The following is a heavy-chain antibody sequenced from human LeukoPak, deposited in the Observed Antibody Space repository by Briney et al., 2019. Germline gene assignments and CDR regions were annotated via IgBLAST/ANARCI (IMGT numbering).Heavy chain of an antibody. Sequence: GGSLRLSCAASGFTFDDYAMHWVRQAPGKGLEWVSGISWNSGSIGYADSVKGRFTISRDNAKNSLYLQMNSLRAEDTALYYCAKEPQGGYRTTEFDYWGQGTLVTVSS. CDR3: AKEPQGGYRTTEFDY. CDR2: ISWNSGSI. D-gene: IGHD5-12*01. CDR1: GFTFDDYA. V-gene: IGHV3-9*01. J-gene: IGHJ4*02.